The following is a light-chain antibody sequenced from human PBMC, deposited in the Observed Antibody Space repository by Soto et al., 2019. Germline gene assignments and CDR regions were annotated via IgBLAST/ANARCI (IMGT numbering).Light chain of an antibody. V-gene: IGKV1-5*01. CDR2: DAS. CDR1: QSISSW. Sequence: DIQMTQSPSTLSASVGDRVTITCRASQSISSWLAWYQQKPGKAPKLLISDASSLESGVPSRFSGDRSGTEFTLTINSLHPEDVATYFCKQFSSYWTFGQGTRVEIK. J-gene: IGKJ1*01. CDR3: KQFSSYWT.